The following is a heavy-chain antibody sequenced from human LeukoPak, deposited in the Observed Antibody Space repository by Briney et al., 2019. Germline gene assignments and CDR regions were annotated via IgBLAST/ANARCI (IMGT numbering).Heavy chain of an antibody. D-gene: IGHD1-1*01. J-gene: IGHJ4*02. CDR2: IYYSGST. V-gene: IGHV4-59*12. CDR3: ARGGTGTTY. CDR1: GGSISSYY. Sequence: SETLSLTCTVSGGSISSYYWSWIRQPPGRGLEWIGYIYYSGSTNYNPSLKSRVTISVDTSKNQFSLKLSSVTAADTAVYYCARGGTGTTYWGQGTLVTVSS.